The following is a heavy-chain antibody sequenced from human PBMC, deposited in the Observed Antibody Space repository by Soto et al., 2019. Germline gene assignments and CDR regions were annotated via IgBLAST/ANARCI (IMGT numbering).Heavy chain of an antibody. D-gene: IGHD3-10*01. Sequence: SVKVSCKASGGSFSSFAISWVRQAPGQGLEWMGGIIPMFGITKNAQKFQGRVTMTADESTSTAYMELSSLRSEDTAMYYCARVSPSYYYGSGHYYYGMDVWGQGTTVTVSS. CDR3: ARVSPSYYYGSGHYYYGMDV. V-gene: IGHV1-69*13. CDR1: GGSFSSFA. J-gene: IGHJ6*02. CDR2: IIPMFGIT.